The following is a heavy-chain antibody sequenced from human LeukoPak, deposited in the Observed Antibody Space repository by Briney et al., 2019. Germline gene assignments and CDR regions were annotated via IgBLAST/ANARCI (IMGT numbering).Heavy chain of an antibody. CDR1: GFTFRSYA. Sequence: GGSLRLSCAASGFTFRSYAMRWVRQAPGKGLEWVSAISGSGGDTHYADSVKGRFTIYRDNSKNTLYPQRNSQRAEDTGVYYWAKAGGMYSDSGGYDYWGEGALVTVSS. CDR2: ISGSGGDT. CDR3: AKAGGMYSDSGGYDY. J-gene: IGHJ4*02. V-gene: IGHV3-23*01. D-gene: IGHD3-22*01.